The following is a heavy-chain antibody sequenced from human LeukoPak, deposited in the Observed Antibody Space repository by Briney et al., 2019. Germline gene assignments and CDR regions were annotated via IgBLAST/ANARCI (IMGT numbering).Heavy chain of an antibody. V-gene: IGHV1-46*01. CDR1: GYTFPSYY. Sequence: ASVKVSCKASGYTFPSYYMHWVRQAPGQGLEWMGVINPSGGNTNSAQKFQGRVTITRDTSTSTVYMEVSSLRSEDTAVYYCARDRHGSGTYNYYGMDVWGQGTTVTVSS. J-gene: IGHJ6*02. CDR2: INPSGGNT. CDR3: ARDRHGSGTYNYYGMDV. D-gene: IGHD3-10*01.